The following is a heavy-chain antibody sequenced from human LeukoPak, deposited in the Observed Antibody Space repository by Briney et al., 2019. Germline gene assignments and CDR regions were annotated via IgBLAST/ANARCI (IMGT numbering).Heavy chain of an antibody. D-gene: IGHD4-17*01. J-gene: IGHJ5*02. CDR2: IYYSGST. V-gene: IGHV4-59*01. CDR1: GGSISSYY. CDR3: ARGLTTVTTGYWFDP. Sequence: SETLSLTCTVSGGSISSYYWSWIRQPPGKGLEWIGYIYYSGSTNYNPSLKSRVTTSVDTSKNQFSLKLSSVTAADTAVYYCARGLTTVTTGYWFDPWGQGTLVTVSS.